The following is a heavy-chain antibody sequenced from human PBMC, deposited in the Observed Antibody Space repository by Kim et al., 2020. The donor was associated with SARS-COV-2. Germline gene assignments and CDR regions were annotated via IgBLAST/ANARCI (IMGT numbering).Heavy chain of an antibody. Sequence: SETLSLTCTVSGYSISSGYYWGWIRQPPGRGLEWIGSIYHSGSTYYNPSLKSRVTISVDTSKNQFSLKLSSVTAADTAVYYCARERYCSSTSCSGMVDYWGQGTLVTVSS. V-gene: IGHV4-38-2*02. D-gene: IGHD2-2*01. CDR1: GYSISSGYY. CDR3: ARERYCSSTSCSGMVDY. CDR2: IYHSGST. J-gene: IGHJ4*02.